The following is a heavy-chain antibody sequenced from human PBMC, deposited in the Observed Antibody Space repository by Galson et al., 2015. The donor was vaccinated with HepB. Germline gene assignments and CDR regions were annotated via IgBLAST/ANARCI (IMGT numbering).Heavy chain of an antibody. Sequence: SLRLSCAASGFTFSSFSMNWVRQAPGKELEWVSSISTSGSYISYADSVKGRFTISRDNAKNSLSLQMDSLRAEDTAVYYCARDQGYCSGTSCPNWFDSWGQETLVTVSS. D-gene: IGHD2-2*01. V-gene: IGHV3-21*01. J-gene: IGHJ5*01. CDR1: GFTFSSFS. CDR2: ISTSGSYI. CDR3: ARDQGYCSGTSCPNWFDS.